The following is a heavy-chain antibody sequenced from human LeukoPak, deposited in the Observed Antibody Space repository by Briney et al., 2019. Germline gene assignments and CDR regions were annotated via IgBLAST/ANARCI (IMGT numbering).Heavy chain of an antibody. V-gene: IGHV1-69*05. Sequence: ASVKVCCKASGGTFSSYAISWVRQAPGQGLEWMGGMIPIFGTANYAQKFQGRVTITTDESTSTAYMELSSLRSEDTAVYYCARSLRAYSDYVWGSHRPVQYYYYYYMDVWVKGTTVTVSS. CDR2: MIPIFGTA. CDR3: ARSLRAYSDYVWGSHRPVQYYYYYYMDV. J-gene: IGHJ6*03. D-gene: IGHD3-16*02. CDR1: GGTFSSYA.